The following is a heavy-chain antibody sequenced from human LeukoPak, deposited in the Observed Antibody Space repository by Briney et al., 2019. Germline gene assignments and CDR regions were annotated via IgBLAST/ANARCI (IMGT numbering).Heavy chain of an antibody. D-gene: IGHD3-3*01. Sequence: PGRSLRLSCAASGFSLSAYGVHWVRQAPGKGLEWVAVIWYDGTSKDYADSVKGRFTFSRDNSKNTLYLQMNSLTVEDTAVYYCARDFLRRGYDFWSGYYDYWGQGTLVTVSS. V-gene: IGHV3-33*01. CDR3: ARDFLRRGYDFWSGYYDY. CDR2: IWYDGTSK. J-gene: IGHJ4*02. CDR1: GFSLSAYG.